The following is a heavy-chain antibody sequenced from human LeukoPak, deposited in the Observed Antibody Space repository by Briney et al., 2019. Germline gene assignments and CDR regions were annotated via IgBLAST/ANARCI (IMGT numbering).Heavy chain of an antibody. CDR2: IIYSGTT. J-gene: IGHJ4*02. CDR1: GGSISSSSVY. V-gene: IGHV4-39*07. Sequence: PSETLSLTCTVSGGSISSSSVYWGWIRQPPGKGLEWIGSIIYSGTTYYNPSLKSRVTISVDTSKNQFSLKLSSVTAADTGVYYCARDIPSGYHDYXXQGTLVTVSS. D-gene: IGHD3-3*01. CDR3: ARDIPSGYHDY.